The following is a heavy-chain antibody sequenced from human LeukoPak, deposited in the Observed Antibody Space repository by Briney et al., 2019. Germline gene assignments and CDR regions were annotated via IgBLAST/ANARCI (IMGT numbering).Heavy chain of an antibody. Sequence: SETLSLTCSVSGGSTSSSNYYWSWIRQPAGKGLEWIGRIYTSESTNYNPSLKSRVTISVDTSRNQFSLMLSSVTAADTAVYYCARGLWFGDENPPYFDYWGQGILVTVSS. V-gene: IGHV4-61*02. J-gene: IGHJ4*02. CDR3: ARGLWFGDENPPYFDY. CDR1: GGSTSSSNYY. D-gene: IGHD3-10*01. CDR2: IYTSEST.